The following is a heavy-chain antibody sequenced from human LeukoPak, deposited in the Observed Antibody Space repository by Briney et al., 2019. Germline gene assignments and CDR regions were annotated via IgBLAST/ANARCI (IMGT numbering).Heavy chain of an antibody. D-gene: IGHD4-17*01. CDR3: ARDGALYGDYGMTFDY. Sequence: SEALSLTCTVSGGSISSSSYYWGWIRQPPGKGLEWIGSIYYSGSTYYNPSLKSRVTISVDTSKNQFSLKLSSVIAADTAVYYCARDGALYGDYGMTFDYWGQGTLVTVSS. CDR2: IYYSGST. CDR1: GGSISSSSYY. V-gene: IGHV4-39*07. J-gene: IGHJ4*02.